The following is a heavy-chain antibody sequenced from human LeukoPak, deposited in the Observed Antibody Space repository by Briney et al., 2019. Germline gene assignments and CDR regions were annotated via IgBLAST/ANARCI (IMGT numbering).Heavy chain of an antibody. V-gene: IGHV4-34*01. CDR1: GFTFSNHG. D-gene: IGHD3-10*02. CDR2: INHSGST. CDR3: ARAGMLRRLSYFDY. Sequence: GSLRLSCAASGFTFSNHGMNWVRQAPGKGLEWIGEINHSGSTNYNPSLKSRVTISVDTSKNQFSLKLSSVTAADTAVYYCARAGMLRRLSYFDYWGQGTLVTVSS. J-gene: IGHJ4*02.